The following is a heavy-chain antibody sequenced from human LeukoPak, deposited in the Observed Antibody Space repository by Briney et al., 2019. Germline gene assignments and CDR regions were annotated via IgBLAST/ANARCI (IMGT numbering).Heavy chain of an antibody. D-gene: IGHD3-10*01. CDR3: ARQASSSYGSGSPYWYFDL. CDR1: GYSINSGYS. Sequence: PSETLSLTCTVSGYSINSGYSWGWIRQPPGKGLEWIGRIYHSGNTYYSPSLKSRVTISLDTSNNHFSLNLSSVTAADTAVYYCARQASSSYGSGSPYWYFDLWGRGTLVTVSS. CDR2: IYHSGNT. V-gene: IGHV4-38-2*02. J-gene: IGHJ2*01.